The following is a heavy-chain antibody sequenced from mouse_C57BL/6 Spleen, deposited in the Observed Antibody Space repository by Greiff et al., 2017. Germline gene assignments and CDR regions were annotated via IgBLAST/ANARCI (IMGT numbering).Heavy chain of an antibody. CDR1: GYTFTSYG. J-gene: IGHJ4*01. Sequence: QVQLQQPGAELVRPGASVKLSCKASGYTFTSYGITWVKQRPGQGLEWIGDIYPSSGSTNYNEKFKSKATLTADPSSSTAYMQLRSLTSEDYAVVYCATRSDYDYGRYAMDYWGQGTTVTVSS. CDR2: IYPSSGST. CDR3: ATRSDYDYGRYAMDY. D-gene: IGHD1-1*01. V-gene: IGHV1-55*01.